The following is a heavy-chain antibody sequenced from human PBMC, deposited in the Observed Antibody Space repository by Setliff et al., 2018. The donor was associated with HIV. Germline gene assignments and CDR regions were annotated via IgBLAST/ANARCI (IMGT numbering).Heavy chain of an antibody. CDR1: GFTFSTYW. D-gene: IGHD3-22*01. Sequence: PGGSLRLSCAASGFTFSTYWMSWVRQAPGKGLEWVSSISSSSSYIYYADSVKGRFTISRDNAKNSLYLQMNSLRAEDTAVYYCARVVGAYYDSSGYYYSYYFDYWGQGTLVTVSS. CDR3: ARVVGAYYDSSGYYYSYYFDY. J-gene: IGHJ4*02. V-gene: IGHV3-21*01. CDR2: ISSSSSYI.